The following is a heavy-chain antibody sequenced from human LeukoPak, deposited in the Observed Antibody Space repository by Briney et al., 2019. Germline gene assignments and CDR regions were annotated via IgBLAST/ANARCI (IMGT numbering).Heavy chain of an antibody. J-gene: IGHJ5*02. D-gene: IGHD6-13*01. CDR1: GGTFSSYT. V-gene: IGHV1-69*13. Sequence: SVKVSCKTSGGTFSSYTISWVRQAPGQGLEWMGGIIPIFGTPHYAQKFQDGVTITADASTSTAYMELSSLRSEDTAVYFCASAPRYSSSWPNNWFDPWGQGTLVTVSS. CDR3: ASAPRYSSSWPNNWFDP. CDR2: IIPIFGTP.